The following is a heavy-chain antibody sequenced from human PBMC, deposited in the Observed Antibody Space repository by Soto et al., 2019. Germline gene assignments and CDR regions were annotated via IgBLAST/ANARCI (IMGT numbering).Heavy chain of an antibody. CDR3: ARNGIVGGSRSYYTR. Sequence: GQSLRISCKGSGYSFTSYWIGWVRQMPGKGLEWMGIIYPGDSDTRYSPSFQGQVTISADKSISTAYLQWSSLKASDTAMYYCARNGIVGGSRSYYTRWGQRTLVTASS. CDR1: GYSFTSYW. CDR2: IYPGDSDT. V-gene: IGHV5-51*01. D-gene: IGHD3-10*01. J-gene: IGHJ4*02.